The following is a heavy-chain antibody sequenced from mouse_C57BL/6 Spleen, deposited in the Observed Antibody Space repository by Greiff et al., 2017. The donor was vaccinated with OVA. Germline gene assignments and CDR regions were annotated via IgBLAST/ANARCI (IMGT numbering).Heavy chain of an antibody. CDR3: EGQGNQYYFAMDY. V-gene: IGHV3-6*01. CDR1: GYSITSGYY. CDR2: ISYDGSN. Sequence: VQLKESGPGLVKPSPSLSLTCSVTGYSITSGYYWNWIRQFPGNKLEWMGYISYDGSNNYNPSLKNRISLTRDTSKNQFFLNLNSVTTEDTAKCDCEGQGNQYYFAMDYWGQGTSVTVSS. D-gene: IGHD2-1*01. J-gene: IGHJ4*01.